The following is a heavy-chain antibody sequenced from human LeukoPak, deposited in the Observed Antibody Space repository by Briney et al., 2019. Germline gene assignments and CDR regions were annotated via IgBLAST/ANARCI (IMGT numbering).Heavy chain of an antibody. Sequence: PGGSLRLSCAASGFTFSSYAMSWVRQAPGKGLEWVSAISPGGDRTYYADSVKGRFAISRDNSKNTLYLQMHSLRARTRPYNCAKSVTADPWGQGTLVTVSS. D-gene: IGHD2-21*02. CDR3: AKSVTADP. CDR2: ISPGGDRT. CDR1: GFTFSSYA. J-gene: IGHJ5*02. V-gene: IGHV3-23*01.